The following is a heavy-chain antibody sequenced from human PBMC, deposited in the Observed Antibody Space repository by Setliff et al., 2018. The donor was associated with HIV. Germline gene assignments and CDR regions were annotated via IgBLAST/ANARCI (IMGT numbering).Heavy chain of an antibody. CDR2: ISADTGNT. CDR1: GYRFSGYG. V-gene: IGHV1-18*01. D-gene: IGHD5-12*01. Sequence: ASVKVSCKTSGYRFSGYGISWVRQAPGQGLEWMGWISADTGNTNFARKFQGRVTITADTSASTMYMELSSLRSEDTAVYYCARVGNNRLQFFDHWGQGTLVTVSS. CDR3: ARVGNNRLQFFDH. J-gene: IGHJ4*02.